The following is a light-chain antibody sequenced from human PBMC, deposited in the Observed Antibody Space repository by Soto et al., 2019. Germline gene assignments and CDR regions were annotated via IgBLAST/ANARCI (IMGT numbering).Light chain of an antibody. CDR1: QSVSSSY. V-gene: IGKV3-20*01. CDR2: GAS. Sequence: EIVLTQSPGTLSLSPGERATLSCRASQSVSSSYLAWYQQKPGQAPRLLIYGASSRATGIPDRFSGSGSGTDFTLTISRLEPEDFAVYYCQQYGSSPGTFAQGTKVEIK. CDR3: QQYGSSPGT. J-gene: IGKJ1*01.